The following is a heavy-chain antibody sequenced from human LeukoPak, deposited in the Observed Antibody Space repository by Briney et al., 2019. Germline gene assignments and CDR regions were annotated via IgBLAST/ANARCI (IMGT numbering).Heavy chain of an antibody. D-gene: IGHD5-18*01. CDR3: ARNGDGYSSRYWYFDL. Sequence: GASVKVSCKASGYTFTSYGISWVRQAPGQGLEWMGWISAYNGNTNYAQKLQGRVTMTTDTSTSTAYMELRSLRSDDTAVYYCARNGDGYSSRYWYFDLWGRGTLVTVSS. V-gene: IGHV1-18*01. J-gene: IGHJ2*01. CDR2: ISAYNGNT. CDR1: GYTFTSYG.